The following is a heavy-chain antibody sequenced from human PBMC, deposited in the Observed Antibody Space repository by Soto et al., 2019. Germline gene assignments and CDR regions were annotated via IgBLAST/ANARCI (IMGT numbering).Heavy chain of an antibody. D-gene: IGHD3-3*01. CDR2: ISGSGDST. Sequence: GGSLRLSCAAPGFTFSSYAMSWVRQAPGQGLEWVSAISGSGDSTYYADSVKGRFTISRDNTKNTLYLQMNSLRAEDTAVYYCAKGNLYYDFWSGPTHYNMDVWGRGTTVTVSS. CDR1: GFTFSSYA. V-gene: IGHV3-23*01. J-gene: IGHJ6*03. CDR3: AKGNLYYDFWSGPTHYNMDV.